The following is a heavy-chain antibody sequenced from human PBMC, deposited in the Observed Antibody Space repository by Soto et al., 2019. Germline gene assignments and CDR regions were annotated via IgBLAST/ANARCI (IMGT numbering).Heavy chain of an antibody. CDR3: VRNRGGITVASKPWGEWFDP. Sequence: QVQLQESGPGLVRPSETLSLTCTVSGVFLDNFFWRWIRQTPGKGLEWIGYVSHGGAAAYLSEGEPTDCTPSFETRANISLNLPKNQFSLTLTSGTAADTAVYYCVRNRGGITVASKPWGEWFDPWGQGTLVTVSS. CDR2: VSHGGAA. V-gene: IGHV4-59*08. D-gene: IGHD6-19*01. CDR1: GVFLDNFF. J-gene: IGHJ5*02.